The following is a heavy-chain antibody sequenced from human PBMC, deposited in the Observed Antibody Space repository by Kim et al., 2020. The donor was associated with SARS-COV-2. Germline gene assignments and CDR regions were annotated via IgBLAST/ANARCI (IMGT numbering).Heavy chain of an antibody. CDR1: GFTFSSYS. CDR3: ASPEDRYCSSTSCYEYYYYGMDV. CDR2: ISSSSSTI. Sequence: GGSLRLSCAASGFTFSSYSMNWVRQAPGKGLEWVSYISSSSSTIYYADSVKGRFTISRDNAKNSLYLQMNSLRAEDTAVYYCASPEDRYCSSTSCYEYYYYGMDVSGHGTTVTVSS. J-gene: IGHJ6*02. D-gene: IGHD2-2*01. V-gene: IGHV3-48*04.